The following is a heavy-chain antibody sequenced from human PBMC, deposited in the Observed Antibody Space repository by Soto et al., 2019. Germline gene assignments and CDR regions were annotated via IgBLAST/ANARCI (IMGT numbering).Heavy chain of an antibody. D-gene: IGHD3-9*01. CDR3: ARLATYYDILTGRSDVFDI. CDR1: SGSISSSSYY. J-gene: IGHJ3*02. CDR2: VYYSGST. V-gene: IGHV4-61*05. Sequence: SETLSLTCTVSSGSISSSSYYWGWIRQPPGKGLEWLGYVYYSGSTDYNPSLKSRVTISVDTSKNQFSLRLSSVTAADTAVYYCARLATYYDILTGRSDVFDIWGQGTLVTVSS.